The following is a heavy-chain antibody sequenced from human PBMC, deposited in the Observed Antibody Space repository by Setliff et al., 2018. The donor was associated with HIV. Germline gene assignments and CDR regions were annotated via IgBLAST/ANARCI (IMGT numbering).Heavy chain of an antibody. D-gene: IGHD3-22*01. CDR1: GGSISSGSYY. J-gene: IGHJ4*02. CDR2: IYYSGGT. Sequence: SETLSLTCTVSGGSISSGSYYWSWIRQPPGQGLEWIGSIYYSGGTYYNPSLHGRVTISVDTPKNQFSLRLKSVTAADTAVYYCARHDYDDSGGFYTLYYFDYWGPGTLVTVSS. V-gene: IGHV4-39*01. CDR3: ARHDYDDSGGFYTLYYFDY.